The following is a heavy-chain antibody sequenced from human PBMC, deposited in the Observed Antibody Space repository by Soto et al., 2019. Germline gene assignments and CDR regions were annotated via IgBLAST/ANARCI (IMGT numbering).Heavy chain of an antibody. CDR2: IYHSGST. D-gene: IGHD3-10*01. J-gene: IGHJ4*02. CDR3: ARRGYYYGSGSYYYFDY. CDR1: GGSISSSNW. V-gene: IGHV4-4*02. Sequence: QVQLQESGPGLVKPSGTLSLTCAVSGGSISSSNWWSWVRQPPGKGLEWIGEIYHSGSTNYNPSLRSRVTISVDKSKNQFSLKLSSVPAADTAVYYCARRGYYYGSGSYYYFDYWGQGTLVTVSS.